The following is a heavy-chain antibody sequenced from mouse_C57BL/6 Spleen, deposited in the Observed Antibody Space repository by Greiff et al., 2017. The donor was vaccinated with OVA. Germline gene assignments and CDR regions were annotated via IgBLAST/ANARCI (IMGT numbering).Heavy chain of an antibody. J-gene: IGHJ4*01. CDR2: INPNNGGT. D-gene: IGHD1-1*01. Sequence: VQLKESGPELVKPGASVKMSCKASGYTFTDYNMHWVKQSHGKSLEWIGYINPNNGGTSYNQKFKGKATLTVNKSSSTAYMELRSLTSEDSAVYYCARNYAYAMDYWGQGTSVTVSS. V-gene: IGHV1-22*01. CDR1: GYTFTDYN. CDR3: ARNYAYAMDY.